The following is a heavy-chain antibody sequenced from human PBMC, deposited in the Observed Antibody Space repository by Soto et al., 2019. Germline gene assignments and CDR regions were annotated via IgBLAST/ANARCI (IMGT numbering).Heavy chain of an antibody. V-gene: IGHV1-69*12. CDR3: ASHSGSSPEGRYYYNMDV. Sequence: QVQLVQSGAEVKKPGSSVKVSCKASGGTFSSYAISWVRQAPGQGLEWMGGIIPIFGTADYAQKFQGRVTITADESTSTAYMELSCLRSEDTAVYYCASHSGSSPEGRYYYNMDVWGQGTTVTVSS. CDR1: GGTFSSYA. J-gene: IGHJ6*02. CDR2: IIPIFGTA. D-gene: IGHD1-26*01.